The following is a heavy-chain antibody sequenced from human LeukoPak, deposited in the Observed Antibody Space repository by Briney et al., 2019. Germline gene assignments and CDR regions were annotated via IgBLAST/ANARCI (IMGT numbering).Heavy chain of an antibody. CDR3: AKKYYDFWSGFAK. J-gene: IGHJ4*02. CDR1: GFTFSSYS. V-gene: IGHV3-48*01. D-gene: IGHD3-3*01. Sequence: GGSLRLSCAASGFTFSSYSMNWVRQAPGKGLEWVSYISSSSSTIYYADSVKGRFTISRDNAKNSLYLQMNSLRAEDTAVYYCAKKYYDFWSGFAKWGQGTLVTVSS. CDR2: ISSSSSTI.